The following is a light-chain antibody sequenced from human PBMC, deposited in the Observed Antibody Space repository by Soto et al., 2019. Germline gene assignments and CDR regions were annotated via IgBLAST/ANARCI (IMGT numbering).Light chain of an antibody. CDR3: QNCHSAAFT. Sequence: DIQMTQSPASLSASIGDSVTITCRASQDISNYLAWYQQRPGKVPQLLIYAASTLQPGVPSRFSGSGSGVDFTLTINSLQPEDVATYYCQNCHSAAFTFGPGTKVDVK. CDR1: QDISNY. CDR2: AAS. V-gene: IGKV1-27*01. J-gene: IGKJ3*01.